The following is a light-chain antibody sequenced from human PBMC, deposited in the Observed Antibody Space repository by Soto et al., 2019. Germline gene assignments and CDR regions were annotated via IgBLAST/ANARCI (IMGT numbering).Light chain of an antibody. CDR2: KAS. J-gene: IGKJ1*01. Sequence: DIQMTQSPSTLSASVGDRVTITCRASQSISSWLARYQQRPGKPPNLLIYKASTLASGVPSRFSGSGSGTEFTLTINSLQPDDFATYYCQQYHIYSGTFGQGTKVDIK. V-gene: IGKV1-5*03. CDR3: QQYHIYSGT. CDR1: QSISSW.